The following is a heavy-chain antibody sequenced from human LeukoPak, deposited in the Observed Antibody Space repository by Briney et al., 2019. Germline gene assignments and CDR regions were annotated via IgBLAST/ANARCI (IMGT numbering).Heavy chain of an antibody. D-gene: IGHD2-2*01. CDR2: ISGSGGST. J-gene: IGHJ4*02. CDR3: AKDFSYRSSTSCYDY. Sequence: GGSLRLSCAASGFTFSSYAMSWVRQAPGKGLEWVSAISGSGGSTYYADSVKGRFTISRDNSKNTLYLQMNSLRAEDTAVYYCAKDFSYRSSTSCYDYWGQGTLVTVSS. V-gene: IGHV3-23*01. CDR1: GFTFSSYA.